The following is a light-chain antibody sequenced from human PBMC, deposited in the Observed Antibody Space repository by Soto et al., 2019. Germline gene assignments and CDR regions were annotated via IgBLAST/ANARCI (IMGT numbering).Light chain of an antibody. CDR1: QNIDIS. Sequence: EIVLTQSPATLSLSPGERGTLSCRASQNIDISLAWYQQKPGQAPRLLIYDASNRATGFPGRFSGSGSGTDLTLTISSPEPEDSAVYYCQQRFSWPRTFGQGTKVAIK. CDR3: QQRFSWPRT. V-gene: IGKV3-11*01. J-gene: IGKJ1*01. CDR2: DAS.